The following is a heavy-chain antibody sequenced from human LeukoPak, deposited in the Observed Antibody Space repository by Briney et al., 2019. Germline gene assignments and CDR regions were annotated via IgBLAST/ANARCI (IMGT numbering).Heavy chain of an antibody. Sequence: GGSLRLSCAASGFTFSSYAMSWVRQAPGKGLEWVSAISGSGGSTYYADSVKGRFTISRDNSKNTLYLQMNSLRSEDTALYYCARDRGGIGYYMDVWGKGTTVTVSS. CDR1: GFTFSSYA. V-gene: IGHV3-23*01. CDR3: ARDRGGIGYYMDV. CDR2: ISGSGGST. J-gene: IGHJ6*03. D-gene: IGHD3-16*02.